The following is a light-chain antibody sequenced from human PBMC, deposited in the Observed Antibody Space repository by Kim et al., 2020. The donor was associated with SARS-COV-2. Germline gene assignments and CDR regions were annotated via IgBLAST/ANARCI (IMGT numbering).Light chain of an antibody. CDR1: QSVRSNQ. CDR2: GAS. CDR3: QQYGSSSYT. V-gene: IGKV3-20*01. Sequence: LSPGERATLSCRASQSVRSNQLAWYQQKPGQAPRLLIYGASNRVPGIPDRFSGSGSGTDFTLTISRLEPEDFGVYYCQQYGSSSYTFGQGTKLEI. J-gene: IGKJ2*01.